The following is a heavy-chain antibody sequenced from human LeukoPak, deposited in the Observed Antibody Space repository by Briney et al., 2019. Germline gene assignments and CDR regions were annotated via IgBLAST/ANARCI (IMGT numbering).Heavy chain of an antibody. CDR1: GYSISNYW. Sequence: PGEPMQITCKGSGYSISNYWIGCVRQMPGKGLEWMGIIYPGDSDIRYGPSFQGQVTISADTSISTAYLQWSSLKTSDSAIYYCARGAPFDYWGQGTLVTVSS. D-gene: IGHD2/OR15-2a*01. J-gene: IGHJ4*02. CDR2: IYPGDSDI. CDR3: ARGAPFDY. V-gene: IGHV5-51*01.